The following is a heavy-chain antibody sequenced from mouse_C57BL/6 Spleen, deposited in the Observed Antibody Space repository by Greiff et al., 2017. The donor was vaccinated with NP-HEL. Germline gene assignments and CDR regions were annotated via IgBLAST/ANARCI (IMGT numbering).Heavy chain of an antibody. CDR2: ISSGGDYI. V-gene: IGHV5-9-1*02. J-gene: IGHJ2*01. Sequence: EVQLVESGEGLVKPGGSLKLSCAASGFTFSSYAMSWVRQTPEKRLEWVAYISSGGDYIYYADTVKGRFTISRDNARNTLYLQMSSLKSEDTAMYYCTRDRQLLYYFDYWGQGTTLTVSS. CDR1: GFTFSSYA. D-gene: IGHD3-2*01. CDR3: TRDRQLLYYFDY.